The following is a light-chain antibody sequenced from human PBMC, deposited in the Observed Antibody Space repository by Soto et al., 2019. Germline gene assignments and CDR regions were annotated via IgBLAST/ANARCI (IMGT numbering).Light chain of an antibody. Sequence: SVLTQPPSASGPPGQRIIISCSGSSPNIGRNTVKWYRQLPGTAPKLLIGRSDQRPSGVPDRFSGSQSGTSASLAISGLQSEDEADYICAAWDDSLNAWAFGGGTKLTVL. V-gene: IGLV1-44*01. CDR2: RSD. J-gene: IGLJ3*02. CDR3: AAWDDSLNAWA. CDR1: SPNIGRNT.